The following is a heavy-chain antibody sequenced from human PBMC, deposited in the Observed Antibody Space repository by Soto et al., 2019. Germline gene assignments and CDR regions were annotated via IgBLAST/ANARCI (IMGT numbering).Heavy chain of an antibody. CDR2: ISTDGSST. V-gene: IGHV3-74*01. J-gene: IGHJ4*02. CDR3: TRDGWAVAET. Sequence: EVRLVESGGGLVQPGGSLRLSCAASGFTFSSFRMHWVHQVPGKGLVWVSRISTDGSSTNYADSVRGRFTISRDNPKNTLYLQMNNLRVEDTAVYYCTRDGWAVAETWGQGTLVTVSS. D-gene: IGHD6-19*01. CDR1: GFTFSSFR.